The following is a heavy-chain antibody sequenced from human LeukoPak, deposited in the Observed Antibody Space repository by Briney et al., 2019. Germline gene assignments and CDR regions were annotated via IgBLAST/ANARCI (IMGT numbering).Heavy chain of an antibody. CDR1: GFTFSSYG. CDR3: AKDQGPYGDYGHYYYYGMAV. Sequence: PGRSLRLSCAASGFTFSSYGMPWVRQAPGKGLERVAVISYDGSNKYYADSVKGRFTISRDNSKNTLYLQMNSLRAEDTAVYYCAKDQGPYGDYGHYYYYGMAVWGQGTTVTVSS. V-gene: IGHV3-30*18. CDR2: ISYDGSNK. J-gene: IGHJ6*02. D-gene: IGHD4-17*01.